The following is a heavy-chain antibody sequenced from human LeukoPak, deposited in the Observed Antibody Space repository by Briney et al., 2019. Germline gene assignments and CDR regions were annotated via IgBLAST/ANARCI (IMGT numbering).Heavy chain of an antibody. D-gene: IGHD2-2*01. Sequence: GGSLRLSCAASGFTFSSYAMSWVRQAPGKGLEWVSAISGSGGSTYYADSVKGRFTISRDNSKNTLYPQMNSLRAEDTAVYYCAKDTRGVVVPAAPFDYWGQGTLVTVSS. J-gene: IGHJ4*02. CDR3: AKDTRGVVVPAAPFDY. V-gene: IGHV3-23*01. CDR2: ISGSGGST. CDR1: GFTFSSYA.